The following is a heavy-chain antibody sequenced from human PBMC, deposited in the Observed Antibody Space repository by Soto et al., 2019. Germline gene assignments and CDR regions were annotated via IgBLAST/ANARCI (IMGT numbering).Heavy chain of an antibody. CDR1: GFTLSGSA. D-gene: IGHD1-26*01. J-gene: IGHJ4*02. Sequence: EVQLVESGGGLVQPGESLKLSCAASGFTLSGSAVHWVRQASGKGLEWVGRIRSKTHSYATEYIASVKGRFTMSRDDSNNTAYLQMNGLKTDDTAVYYCTRSGGNYSLGYWGQGTLVTVSS. V-gene: IGHV3-73*02. CDR2: IRSKTHSYAT. CDR3: TRSGGNYSLGY.